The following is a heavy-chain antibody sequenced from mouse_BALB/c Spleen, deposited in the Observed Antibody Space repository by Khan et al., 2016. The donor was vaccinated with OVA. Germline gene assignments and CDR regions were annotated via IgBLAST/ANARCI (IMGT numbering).Heavy chain of an antibody. Sequence: EVELVESGGGLVRPGGSLKLSCAASAFDFSYYDMSWVRQTPERRLEWVAYISSGGGGTSYPATVKGRFTISRDNAHNTLYLQMSSLRSEDTAIYYCARGYYYLDYWGQGTTLTVSS. V-gene: IGHV5-12-1*01. CDR2: ISSGGGGT. CDR1: AFDFSYYD. D-gene: IGHD2-3*01. CDR3: ARGYYYLDY. J-gene: IGHJ2*01.